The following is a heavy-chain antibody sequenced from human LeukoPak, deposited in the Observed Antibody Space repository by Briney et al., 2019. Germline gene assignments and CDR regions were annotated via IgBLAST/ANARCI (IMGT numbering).Heavy chain of an antibody. CDR2: IYYSGST. Sequence: PSETLSLTCTVSGGSISSGGYYWSWIRQHPGKGLEWIGYIYYSGSTYYNPSLKSRVTISVDTSKNQSSLKLSSVTAADTAVYYCARARGRYSSSSFDYWGQGTLVTVSS. CDR1: GGSISSGGYY. J-gene: IGHJ4*02. D-gene: IGHD6-6*01. CDR3: ARARGRYSSSSFDY. V-gene: IGHV4-31*03.